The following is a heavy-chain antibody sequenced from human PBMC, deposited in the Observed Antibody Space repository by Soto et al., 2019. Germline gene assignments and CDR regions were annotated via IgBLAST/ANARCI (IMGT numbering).Heavy chain of an antibody. J-gene: IGHJ6*02. D-gene: IGHD6-19*01. CDR1: GFTFSSYS. Sequence: GGSLRLSCAASGFTFSSYSMNWVRQAPGKGLEWVSSISSSSSYIYYADSVKGRFTISRDNAKNSLYLQMNSLRAEDTAVYYCASDPYAVAYQYYYYGMDVWGQGTTVTVSS. CDR3: ASDPYAVAYQYYYYGMDV. CDR2: ISSSSSYI. V-gene: IGHV3-21*01.